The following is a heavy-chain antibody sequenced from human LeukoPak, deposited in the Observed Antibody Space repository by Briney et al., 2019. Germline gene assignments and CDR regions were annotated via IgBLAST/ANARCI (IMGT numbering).Heavy chain of an antibody. Sequence: ASVKVSCKASGYTFSNYYLHWVRQAPGQGLEWMAKINPSGSGTSYAQKFQGRVSVTRDTSTGTVYMELSSLTSEDTAVYYCASHKSGWQQTYFDFWGQGTTVTVSS. CDR1: GYTFSNYY. J-gene: IGHJ4*03. CDR2: INPSGSGT. V-gene: IGHV1-46*01. D-gene: IGHD6-25*01. CDR3: ASHKSGWQQTYFDF.